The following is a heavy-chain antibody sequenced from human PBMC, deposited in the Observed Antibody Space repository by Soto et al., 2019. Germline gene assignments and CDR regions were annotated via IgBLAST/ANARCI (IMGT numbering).Heavy chain of an antibody. V-gene: IGHV4-4*02. CDR3: AREGNLGRWIQPLDS. CDR2: IYHSGST. CDR1: GGSISSSNW. J-gene: IGHJ4*02. D-gene: IGHD2-2*03. Sequence: PSETLSLTCAVSGGSISSSNWWSWVRQPPGKGLEWIGEIYHSGSTNYNPSLKSRVTISVDKSKNQFSPKLSSVTAADTAVYFCAREGNLGRWIQPLDSWGQGTLVTVSS.